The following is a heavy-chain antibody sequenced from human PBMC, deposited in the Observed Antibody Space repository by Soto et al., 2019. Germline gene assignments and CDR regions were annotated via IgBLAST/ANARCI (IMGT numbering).Heavy chain of an antibody. Sequence: QVQLQQWGAGLLKPSETLSLTCAVYGGSFSGYYWSWIRQPPGKGLEWIGEINHSGSTNYNPSLKSRVTISVDPSKSQFSLKLSSVTAADTAVYYCARGHYDYVWGSCRPGSWFDPWGQGTLVTVSS. CDR2: INHSGST. D-gene: IGHD3-16*02. V-gene: IGHV4-34*01. CDR1: GGSFSGYY. J-gene: IGHJ5*02. CDR3: ARGHYDYVWGSCRPGSWFDP.